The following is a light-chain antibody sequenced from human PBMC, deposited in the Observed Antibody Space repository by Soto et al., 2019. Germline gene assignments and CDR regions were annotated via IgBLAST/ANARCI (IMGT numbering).Light chain of an antibody. V-gene: IGLV2-14*01. CDR1: SSDVGGYNY. CDR3: SSYTSSSPVV. Sequence: QSALTRPASVSGSPGQSITISCTGTSSDVGGYNYVSWYQQHPGKAPKLMIYEVSNRPSGVSNRFSGSKSGNTASLTISGLQAEDEADYYCSSYTSSSPVVFGGGTKVTVL. J-gene: IGLJ2*01. CDR2: EVS.